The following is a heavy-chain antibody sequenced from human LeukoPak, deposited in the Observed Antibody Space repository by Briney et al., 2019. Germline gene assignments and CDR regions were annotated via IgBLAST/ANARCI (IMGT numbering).Heavy chain of an antibody. CDR1: GFTFSSYG. J-gene: IGHJ4*02. V-gene: IGHV3-23*01. CDR3: ARARYYFDY. Sequence: GGSLRLSCAASGFTFSSYGMSWVRQAPGKGLEWVSLISGTGGSTYYADSVKGRFTISRDNSKNTLYLQMNSLRAEDTAVYYCARARYYFDYWGQGTLVTVSS. CDR2: ISGTGGST.